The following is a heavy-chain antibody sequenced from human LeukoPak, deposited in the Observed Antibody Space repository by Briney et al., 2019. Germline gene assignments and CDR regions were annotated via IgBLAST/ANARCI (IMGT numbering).Heavy chain of an antibody. CDR3: AREIYPATFDY. CDR2: IYTSGST. CDR1: GGSISSGSYY. D-gene: IGHD2-15*01. V-gene: IGHV4-61*02. Sequence: SQTLSLTCTVSGGSISSGSYYWSWIRQHAGKGLEWIGRIYTSGSTNYNPSLKSRVTISVDTSKNQFSLKLSSVTAADTAVYYCAREIYPATFDYWGQGTLVTVSS. J-gene: IGHJ4*02.